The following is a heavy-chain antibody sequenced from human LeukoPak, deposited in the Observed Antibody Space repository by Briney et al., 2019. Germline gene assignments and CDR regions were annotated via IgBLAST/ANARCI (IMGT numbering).Heavy chain of an antibody. V-gene: IGHV1-3*01. CDR1: GYTFTSYA. D-gene: IGHD6-19*01. Sequence: ASVKVSCKASGYTFTSYAIHWVRRAPGQRLEWMGWINAGTGNRKYSQKFQDRVTITRETSATTAYMDLSSLTSEDTAVYYCARVSDDSGWNFDYWGQGTLVTVSS. J-gene: IGHJ4*02. CDR3: ARVSDDSGWNFDY. CDR2: INAGTGNR.